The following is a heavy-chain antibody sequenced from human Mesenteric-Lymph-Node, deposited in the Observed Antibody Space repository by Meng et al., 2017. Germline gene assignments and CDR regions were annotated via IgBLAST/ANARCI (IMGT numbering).Heavy chain of an antibody. CDR1: GFTFSNYA. Sequence: EVQLLESGGGLVQPGGSLRLSCAASGFTFSNYALSWVRLAPGKGLEWVSVITGSGGNTYYADSMKGRFTISRDNSKNTLYLQMNSLRAEDTAVYYCAKASTVRGFDPWGQGTLVTVSS. CDR2: ITGSGGNT. CDR3: AKASTVRGFDP. J-gene: IGHJ5*02. D-gene: IGHD3-10*02. V-gene: IGHV3-23*01.